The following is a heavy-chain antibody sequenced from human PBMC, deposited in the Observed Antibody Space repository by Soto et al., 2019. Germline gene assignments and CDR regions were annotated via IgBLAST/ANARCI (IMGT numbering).Heavy chain of an antibody. CDR3: AREGGYGLFYYYYYGMDV. Sequence: ASVKVSCKASGYTFTGYYMHWVRQAPGQGLEWMGWINPNSGGTNYAQKFQGWVTMTRDTSISTAYMELSRLRSDDTAVYYCAREGGYGLFYYYYYGMDVWGQGTTVTV. CDR1: GYTFTGYY. J-gene: IGHJ6*02. CDR2: INPNSGGT. D-gene: IGHD5-18*01. V-gene: IGHV1-2*04.